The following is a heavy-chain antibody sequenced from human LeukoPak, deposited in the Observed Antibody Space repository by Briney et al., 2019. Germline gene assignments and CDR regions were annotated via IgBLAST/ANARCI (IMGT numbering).Heavy chain of an antibody. D-gene: IGHD4-11*01. CDR1: GYTFTGYY. CDR3: ASGYSDYADYYNYYMDV. J-gene: IGHJ6*03. Sequence: GASVKVSCKAFGYTFTGYYMHWVRQAPGQGLEWMGWINPDSGGTNYAQKFQGRVTMTRDTSITTAYMELSRLSSDDTALYYCASGYSDYADYYNYYMDVWGKGTTVTVSS. V-gene: IGHV1-2*02. CDR2: INPDSGGT.